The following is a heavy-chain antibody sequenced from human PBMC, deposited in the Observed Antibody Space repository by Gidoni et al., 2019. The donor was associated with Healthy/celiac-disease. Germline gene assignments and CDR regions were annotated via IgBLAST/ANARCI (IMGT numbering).Heavy chain of an antibody. CDR1: GFTFTRHA. J-gene: IGHJ5*02. V-gene: IGHV3-23*01. Sequence: EVQLLESGGGLVQPGGSLRLSCAASGFTFTRHAMSWVRQAPGKGPEWVSAISGSGGSTYYADSVKGRFTISRDNSKNTLYLQMNSLRAEDTAVYYCAKDPLAASGRGNWFDPWGQGTLVTVSS. CDR2: ISGSGGST. CDR3: AKDPLAASGRGNWFDP. D-gene: IGHD6-6*01.